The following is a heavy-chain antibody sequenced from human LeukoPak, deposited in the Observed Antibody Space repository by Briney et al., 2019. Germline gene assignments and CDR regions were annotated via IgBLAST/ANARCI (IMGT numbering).Heavy chain of an antibody. Sequence: GGSLRLSCAASGFTFSSYWMSWVRQAPGKGLEWVANIKQDGSEKYYVDSVKGRFTISRDNAKNSLYLQMNSLRAEDTAVYYCARGISPNYYDSSGRFYYFDYWGQGTLVTVS. V-gene: IGHV3-7*01. J-gene: IGHJ4*02. D-gene: IGHD3-22*01. CDR3: ARGISPNYYDSSGRFYYFDY. CDR2: IKQDGSEK. CDR1: GFTFSSYW.